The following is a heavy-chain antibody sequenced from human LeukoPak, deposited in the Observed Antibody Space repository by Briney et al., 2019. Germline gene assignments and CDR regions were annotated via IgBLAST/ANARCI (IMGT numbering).Heavy chain of an antibody. CDR2: ISGGGGST. Sequence: GGSLRLSCAASGFTFSSYAMSWVRQAPGKGLEWVSAISGGGGSTYYADSVKGRFTISRDNSKNTLYLQMNSLRAEDTAVYYCAKDRNYVSGSYRSDGPDYWGQGTLVTVSS. CDR3: AKDRNYVSGSYRSDGPDY. CDR1: GFTFSSYA. D-gene: IGHD3-16*02. J-gene: IGHJ4*02. V-gene: IGHV3-23*01.